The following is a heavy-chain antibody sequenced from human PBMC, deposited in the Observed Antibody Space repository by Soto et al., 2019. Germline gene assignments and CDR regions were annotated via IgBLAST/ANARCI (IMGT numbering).Heavy chain of an antibody. D-gene: IGHD4-4*01. CDR1: GFPFRRYT. CDR2: ISSSNSDT. J-gene: IGHJ6*02. CDR3: ARVLDPTVTSHYYYYGLDV. Sequence: GGAPRLSLAASGFPFRRYTLKLVRPAPGKGLEWVSSISSSNSDTYYADSVKGRFTISRDNAKNSVDLQMNTLRAEDTALYYCARVLDPTVTSHYYYYGLDVWGPGTAVTVSS. V-gene: IGHV3-21*06.